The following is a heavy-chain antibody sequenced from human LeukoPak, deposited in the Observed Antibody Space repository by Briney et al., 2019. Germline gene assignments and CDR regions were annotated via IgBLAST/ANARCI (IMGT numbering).Heavy chain of an antibody. J-gene: IGHJ4*02. Sequence: PGGSLRLSCAASRFTFSSYWMHWVRQAPGKGLVWVSRIKTDGSSTSYADSVKGRFTISRDNAKNMLYLQMNSLRAEDMAVYYCARRSIWGQGTLVTVSS. V-gene: IGHV3-74*01. CDR1: RFTFSSYW. CDR2: IKTDGSST. CDR3: ARRSI.